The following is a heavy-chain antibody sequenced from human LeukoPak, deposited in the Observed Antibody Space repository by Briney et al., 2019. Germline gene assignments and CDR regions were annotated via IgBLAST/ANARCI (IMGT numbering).Heavy chain of an antibody. V-gene: IGHV3-11*05. D-gene: IGHD2-15*01. CDR1: GFSFSDYY. J-gene: IGHJ4*02. CDR2: ISGTSSYP. CDR3: ARALYCSGGSCPLDF. Sequence: PGGSLRLSCAASGFSFSDYYMSWVRQAPGKGLEYISYISGTSSYPNYEASVKGRFTISRDNAKNSLSLQMNSLRGEDTAVYYCARALYCSGGSCPLDFWGRGTRVTVSS.